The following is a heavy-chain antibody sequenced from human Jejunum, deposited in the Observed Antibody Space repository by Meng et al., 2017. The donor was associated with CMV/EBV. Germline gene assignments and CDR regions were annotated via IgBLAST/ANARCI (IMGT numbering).Heavy chain of an antibody. V-gene: IGHV3-21*01. D-gene: IGHD3-3*01. CDR3: ARAVLRFLEWDLSPHPYGMEV. CDR2: ISSRSTYI. J-gene: IGHJ6*02. CDR1: YT. Sequence: YTMNWVRQAPGKGLEWVSSISSRSTYIYYADSVDGRFTISRDNAKKSLYLQMNSLRADDTAVYYCARAVLRFLEWDLSPHPYGMEVWGQGTTVTVSS.